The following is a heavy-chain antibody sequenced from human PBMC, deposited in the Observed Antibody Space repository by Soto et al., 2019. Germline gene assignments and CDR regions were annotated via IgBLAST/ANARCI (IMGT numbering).Heavy chain of an antibody. CDR3: ARHSSGWYGDY. Sequence: QVQLVESGGDVVQPGRSLRLSCAASGFTFSSYGMHWVRQAPGKGLEWVAVISYDGSNKYYADSVKGRFTISRDNSKNTLYLQMNSLRAEDTAVYYCARHSSGWYGDYWGQGTLVTVSS. CDR1: GFTFSSYG. CDR2: ISYDGSNK. V-gene: IGHV3-30*03. D-gene: IGHD6-19*01. J-gene: IGHJ4*02.